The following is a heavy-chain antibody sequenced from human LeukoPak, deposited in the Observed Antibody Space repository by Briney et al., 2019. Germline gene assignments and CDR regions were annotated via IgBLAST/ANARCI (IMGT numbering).Heavy chain of an antibody. CDR2: LTGSGGST. J-gene: IGHJ4*02. D-gene: IGHD3-10*01. CDR1: GFTFSNFG. Sequence: GGSLRLSCTASGFTFSNFGMSWVRQAPGKGLEWVSHLTGSGGSTYYAGSVKGRFTISRDNSRNTLYLQMNSLRAEDTAVYYCAKRNYFGAGTYSFDFWGQGTLVTVSS. CDR3: AKRNYFGAGTYSFDF. V-gene: IGHV3-23*01.